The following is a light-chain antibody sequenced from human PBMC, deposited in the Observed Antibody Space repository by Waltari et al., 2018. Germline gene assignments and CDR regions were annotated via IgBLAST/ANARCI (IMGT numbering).Light chain of an antibody. V-gene: IGKV3-20*01. J-gene: IGKJ2*01. CDR1: QSLTKRY. Sequence: VLTQSPGTLSLSPGESATLSCRASQSLTKRYLAWYQQKPGQAPRLVIYGASSRAAGLPDRFSGSGSGTDFTLTISRLEPEDFAVYYCQQYGSSVMYTFGQGTKLEIK. CDR2: GAS. CDR3: QQYGSSVMYT.